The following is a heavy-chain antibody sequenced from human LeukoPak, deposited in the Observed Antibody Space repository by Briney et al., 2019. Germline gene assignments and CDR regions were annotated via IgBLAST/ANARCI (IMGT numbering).Heavy chain of an antibody. CDR1: GLTFRHYS. V-gene: IGHV3-48*02. D-gene: IGHD2-15*01. CDR2: ISPRITTI. J-gene: IGHJ3*02. CDR3: ARLYCRGGSCYSGDGFDI. Sequence: LPGGSQRLSCAPSGLTFRHYSMNWARHAPGKGLEWASYISPRITTIYYVDSVKGRFTIARDNAKNSLYLQMSSLRDDDTAVYYCARLYCRGGSCYSGDGFDIWGQGTMVTVSS.